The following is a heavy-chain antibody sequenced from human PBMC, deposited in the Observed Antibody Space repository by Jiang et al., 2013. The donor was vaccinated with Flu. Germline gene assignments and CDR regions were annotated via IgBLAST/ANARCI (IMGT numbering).Heavy chain of an antibody. CDR2: IDWDDDK. D-gene: IGHD2-21*02. CDR3: SRTVVVTANDAFDI. Sequence: KPTQTLTLTCTFSGFSLSTGGMCVSWIRQPPGKALEWLARIDWDDDKYYSTSLQTRLTISKDTSKNQVVLTMTNMDPVDTATYYCSRTVVVTANDAFDIWGQGTMVTVSS. J-gene: IGHJ3*02. CDR1: GFSLSTGGMC. V-gene: IGHV2-70*11.